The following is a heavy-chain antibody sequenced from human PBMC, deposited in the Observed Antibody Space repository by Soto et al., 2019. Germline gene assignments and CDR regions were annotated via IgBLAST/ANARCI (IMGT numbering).Heavy chain of an antibody. Sequence: ETLCDTCAVSDDSINSDKYYCGWISQPPGKGLEWIGSIYYRGNAYYNPSLQTRVTISLDKSRSQFSLKLNSVTAADSAVYFCARLVGLATTSSYFDFWGPGALLPVSS. CDR2: IYYRGNA. CDR3: ARLVGLATTSSYFDF. J-gene: IGHJ4*02. D-gene: IGHD1-26*01. V-gene: IGHV4-39*01. CDR1: DDSINSDKYY.